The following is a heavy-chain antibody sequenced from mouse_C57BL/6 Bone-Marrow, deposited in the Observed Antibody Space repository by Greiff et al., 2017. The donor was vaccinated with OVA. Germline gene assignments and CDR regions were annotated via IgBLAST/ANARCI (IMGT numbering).Heavy chain of an antibody. J-gene: IGHJ4*01. CDR1: GYTFTSYG. D-gene: IGHD1-1*01. V-gene: IGHV1-81*01. CDR3: AIYTVVAADYARDY. Sequence: VQLQQSGAELARPGASVKLSCKASGYTFTSYGISWVKQRTGQGLEWIGEIYPRSGNTYYNEKFKGKATLTADKSSSTAYMELRSLTSEDSAVYFSAIYTVVAADYARDYWGQGTSVTVSS. CDR2: IYPRSGNT.